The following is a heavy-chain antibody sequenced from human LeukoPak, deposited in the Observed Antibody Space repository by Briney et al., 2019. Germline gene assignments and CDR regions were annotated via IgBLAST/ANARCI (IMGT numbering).Heavy chain of an antibody. CDR2: IYTNTWKP. Sequence: ASVKVSCKASGYTFTSFSMNWVRQAPGQGLEWMGWIYTNTWKPTYAQRFTGRVVFSLDTSVVTEYVQISSLQGEDSAVGYCARDVEPGFDYWGQGTLVTVPS. D-gene: IGHD1-1*01. J-gene: IGHJ4*02. V-gene: IGHV7-4-1*02. CDR1: GYTFTSFS. CDR3: ARDVEPGFDY.